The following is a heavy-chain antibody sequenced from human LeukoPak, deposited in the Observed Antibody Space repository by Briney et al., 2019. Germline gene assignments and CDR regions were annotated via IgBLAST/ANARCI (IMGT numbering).Heavy chain of an antibody. J-gene: IGHJ4*02. CDR3: AKDYGSGSYYDWVY. CDR2: IKQDESEK. CDR1: GFPFNDYW. Sequence: GGSLRLSCAASGFPFNDYWMSWVRQAPGKGLEWVANIKQDESEKYYVDSVKGRFTISRDNSKNTLYLQMNSLRAEDTAVYYCAKDYGSGSYYDWVYWGQGTLVTVSS. V-gene: IGHV3-7*01. D-gene: IGHD3-10*01.